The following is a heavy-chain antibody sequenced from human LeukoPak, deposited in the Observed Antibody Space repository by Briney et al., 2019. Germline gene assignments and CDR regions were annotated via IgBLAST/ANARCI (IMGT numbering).Heavy chain of an antibody. V-gene: IGHV3-49*04. CDR3: TRLILTGYYPDWFDP. D-gene: IGHD3-9*01. Sequence: GVLRLSCTASGFTFGDCAMSWVRQAPGKGLEWVGFIRSKAYGGTTEYAASVKGRFTISRDDSKSTAYLQMNSLKTEDTAVYYCTRLILTGYYPDWFDPWGQGTLVTVSS. J-gene: IGHJ5*02. CDR2: IRSKAYGGTT. CDR1: GFTFGDCA.